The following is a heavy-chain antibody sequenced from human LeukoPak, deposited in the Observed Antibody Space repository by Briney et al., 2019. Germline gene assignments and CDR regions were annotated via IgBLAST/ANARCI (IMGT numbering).Heavy chain of an antibody. V-gene: IGHV3-23*01. D-gene: IGHD2-21*02. CDR1: GFSLTTYA. CDR3: AKGRWGLTINNFDL. Sequence: GGSLRLSCAASGFSLTTYAMGWVRQAPGKGLEWVSVISDRGDSTYYADSVKGRFTISRDSSKNTLYLQMNSLGAEDTALYYCAKGRWGLTINNFDLWGQGTMVTVSS. CDR2: ISDRGDST. J-gene: IGHJ3*01.